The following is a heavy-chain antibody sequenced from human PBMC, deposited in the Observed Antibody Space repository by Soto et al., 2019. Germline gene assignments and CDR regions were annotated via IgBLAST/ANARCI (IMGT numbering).Heavy chain of an antibody. Sequence: SETLSLTCTVSCGSISSSSYYWGWIRQPPGKGLEWIGSIYYSGSTYYNPSLKSRVTISVDTSKNQFSLKLSSVTAADTAVYYCARRGGYQLLSSKRGNNWFDPWGQGTLVTVSS. CDR3: ARRGGYQLLSSKRGNNWFDP. V-gene: IGHV4-39*01. D-gene: IGHD2-2*01. CDR2: IYYSGST. J-gene: IGHJ5*02. CDR1: CGSISSSSYY.